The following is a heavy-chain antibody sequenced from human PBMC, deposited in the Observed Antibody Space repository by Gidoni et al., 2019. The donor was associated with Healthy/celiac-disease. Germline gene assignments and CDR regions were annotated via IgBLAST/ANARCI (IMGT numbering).Heavy chain of an antibody. D-gene: IGHD3-22*01. CDR1: GCSFSSDY. V-gene: IGHV4-59*01. J-gene: IGHJ4*02. CDR2: IYYSGSN. Sequence: QVQLQESGPGLVKPSDTLSLTFTVSGCSFSSDYWSWLRQPPGKGLEWSWYIYYSGSNNYTPSLKSRVTISVDTSKNQCSLKLSSVTAADTDVYYCARVPPYDSSGYYLYFDYWGQGTLVTVSS. CDR3: ARVPPYDSSGYYLYFDY.